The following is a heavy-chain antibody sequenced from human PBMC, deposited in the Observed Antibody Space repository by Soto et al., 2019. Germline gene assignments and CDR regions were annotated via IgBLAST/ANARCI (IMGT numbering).Heavy chain of an antibody. CDR2: IYHTGST. CDR3: AHRPIVGAAI. J-gene: IGHJ4*02. CDR1: GGSISNSNW. D-gene: IGHD1-26*01. V-gene: IGHV4-4*02. Sequence: QVQLQESGPGLVKPSWTLSLTCGVFGGSISNSNWWTWVRQPPGKGLEWIGEIYHTGSTNYNSSLMRRVTVSLDKPNNQFSLKLSSVTAADTAVYYCAHRPIVGAAIWGQGTLVTVSS.